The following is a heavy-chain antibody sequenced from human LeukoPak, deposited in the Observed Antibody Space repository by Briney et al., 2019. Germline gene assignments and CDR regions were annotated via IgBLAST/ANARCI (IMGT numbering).Heavy chain of an antibody. V-gene: IGHV3-23*01. D-gene: IGHD3-22*01. CDR2: ISGSGGST. CDR1: GFTFSSYA. CDR3: AKMISSGYSADFDY. Sequence: PGGSLRLSCAASGFTFSSYAMSWVRQAPGKGLEWVSAISGSGGSTYYADSVKGRFTISRDNSKNTLYLQMSTLRVEDTAVYYCAKMISSGYSADFDYWGQGNLVTVSS. J-gene: IGHJ4*02.